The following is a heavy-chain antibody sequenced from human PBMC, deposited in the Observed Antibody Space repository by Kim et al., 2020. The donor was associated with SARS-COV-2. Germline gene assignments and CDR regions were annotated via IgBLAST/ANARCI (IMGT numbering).Heavy chain of an antibody. V-gene: IGHV1-18*01. CDR1: GYTFTSYG. J-gene: IGHJ5*02. CDR2: ISAYNGNT. CDR3: ARDFTTMVRGVINLWSTDSPRFDP. D-gene: IGHD3-10*01. Sequence: ASVKVSCKASGYTFTSYGISWVRQAPGQGLEWMGWISAYNGNTNYAQKLQGRVTMTTDTSTSTAYMELRSLRSDDTAVYYCARDFTTMVRGVINLWSTDSPRFDPWGQGTLVTVSS.